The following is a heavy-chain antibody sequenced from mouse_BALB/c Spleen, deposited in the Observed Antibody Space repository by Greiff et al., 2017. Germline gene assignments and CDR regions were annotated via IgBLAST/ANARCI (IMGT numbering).Heavy chain of an antibody. Sequence: VQLQESGPELVKPGASVRISCKASGYTFTSYYIHWVKQRPGQGLEWIGWIYPGNVNTKYNEKFKGKATLTADKSSSTAYMQLSSLTSEDSAVYFCARGGSSGSIAMDYWGQGTSVTVSS. J-gene: IGHJ4*01. CDR1: GYTFTSYY. V-gene: IGHV1S56*01. CDR3: ARGGSSGSIAMDY. CDR2: IYPGNVNT. D-gene: IGHD3-1*01.